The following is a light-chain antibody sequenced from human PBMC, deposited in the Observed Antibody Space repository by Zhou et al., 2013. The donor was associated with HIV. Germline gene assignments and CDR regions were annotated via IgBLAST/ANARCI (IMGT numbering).Light chain of an antibody. CDR3: QQYDNWPS. V-gene: IGKV3-15*01. CDR2: GAS. J-gene: IGKJ2*01. Sequence: DIVLTQSPGTLSLSPGERATLSCRASQSVSSSYLAWYQQKPGQAPRVLIYGASTRATGIPARFSGSGSGTEFTLTISSLQSEDFAVYYCQQYDNWPSFGQGTKLQIK. CDR1: QSVSSSY.